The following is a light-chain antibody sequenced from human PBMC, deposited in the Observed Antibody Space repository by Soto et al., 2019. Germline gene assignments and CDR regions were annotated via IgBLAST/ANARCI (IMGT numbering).Light chain of an antibody. CDR2: AAS. CDR1: QSISSH. CDR3: QQSDSTPWT. Sequence: DIQMTQSPSSLSASVGDRVTITCRASQSISSHLNWYQQKPGKAPKLLIFAASSLQSGVTSRFSGSGSGTDFTLTISSLQPEDFATYYCQQSDSTPWTFGQGTKVEI. J-gene: IGKJ1*01. V-gene: IGKV1-39*01.